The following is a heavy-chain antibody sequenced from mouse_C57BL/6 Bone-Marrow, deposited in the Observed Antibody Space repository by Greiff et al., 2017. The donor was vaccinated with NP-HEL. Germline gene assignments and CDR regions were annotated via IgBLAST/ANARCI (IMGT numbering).Heavy chain of an antibody. Sequence: VQLQQSGPGLVQPSQSLSITCTVSGFSLTSYGVHWVRQSPGKGLEWLGVIWSGGSTDYNAAFISRLSISKDNSKSQVFFKMNSLQADDTAIYYCARGAYGNYDWFAYWGQGTLVTVSA. CDR3: ARGAYGNYDWFAY. J-gene: IGHJ3*01. CDR2: IWSGGST. CDR1: GFSLTSYG. D-gene: IGHD2-1*01. V-gene: IGHV2-2*01.